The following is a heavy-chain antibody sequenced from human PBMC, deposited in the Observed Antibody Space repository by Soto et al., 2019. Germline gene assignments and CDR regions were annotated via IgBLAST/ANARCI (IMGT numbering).Heavy chain of an antibody. J-gene: IGHJ3*02. CDR2: IKPDGSEK. V-gene: IGHV3-7*01. CDR1: RFIFSSYW. D-gene: IGHD4-17*01. CDR3: ARVVFAYGDYVGAFDI. Sequence: PGGSLRLSCEASRFIFSSYWMSWVRQAPGKGLEWVANIKPDGSEKYYVDSVKGRFTISRDNAEKSLYLQMNSLRAEDTAVYYCARVVFAYGDYVGAFDIWGQGTMVTVSS.